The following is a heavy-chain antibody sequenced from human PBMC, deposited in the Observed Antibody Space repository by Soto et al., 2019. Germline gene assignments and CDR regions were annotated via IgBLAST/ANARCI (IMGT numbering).Heavy chain of an antibody. V-gene: IGHV4-34*01. D-gene: IGHD6-25*01. J-gene: IGHJ5*02. CDR1: GGSFSGYY. Sequence: SETLSLTCAVYGGSFSGYYWSWIRQPPGKGLEWIGEINHSGSTNYNPSLKSRVTISVDTSRNQFSLKLNSVTAADTAVYYCVRSGRSRRYWFDPWGQGIPVTVSS. CDR2: INHSGST. CDR3: VRSGRSRRYWFDP.